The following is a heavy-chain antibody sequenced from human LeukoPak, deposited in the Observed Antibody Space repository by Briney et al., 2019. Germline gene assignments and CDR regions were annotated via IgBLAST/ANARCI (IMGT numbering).Heavy chain of an antibody. CDR2: MSAYNGKT. CDR3: ARGMGYSYGHPQGAFDI. Sequence: ASVKVSCKASGYTFTSYDINWVRQATGQGLEWMGWMSAYNGKTNYAHSLQGRVTVTADTSTSTAYMELRSLRSEDTAVYYCARGMGYSYGHPQGAFDIWGQGTMVTVSS. V-gene: IGHV1-18*01. J-gene: IGHJ3*02. D-gene: IGHD5-18*01. CDR1: GYTFTSYD.